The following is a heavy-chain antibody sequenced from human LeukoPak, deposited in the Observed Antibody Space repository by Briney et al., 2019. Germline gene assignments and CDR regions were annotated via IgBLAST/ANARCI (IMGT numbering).Heavy chain of an antibody. Sequence: SETLSLTCAVYGGSFSGYYWSWIRQPPGKGLEWIGEINHSGSTNYNPSPKSRVTISVDTSKNQFSLKLSSVTAADTAVYYCARTPRGRLAAILYYYYMDVWGKGTTVTVSS. CDR1: GGSFSGYY. V-gene: IGHV4-34*01. CDR3: ARTPRGRLAAILYYYYMDV. D-gene: IGHD2-2*02. CDR2: INHSGST. J-gene: IGHJ6*03.